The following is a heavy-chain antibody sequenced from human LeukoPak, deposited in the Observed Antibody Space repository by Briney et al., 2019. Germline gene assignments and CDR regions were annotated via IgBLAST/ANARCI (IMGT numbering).Heavy chain of an antibody. CDR1: GGTFSSYA. J-gene: IGHJ4*02. D-gene: IGHD1-26*01. CDR3: ARNGIVGATTYYFDY. V-gene: IGHV1-69*01. Sequence: ASVKVSXKASGGTFSSYAISWVRQAPGQGLEWMGGIIPIFGTANYAQKFQGRVTITADESTSTAYMELSSLRSEDTAVYYCARNGIVGATTYYFDYWGQGTLVTVSS. CDR2: IIPIFGTA.